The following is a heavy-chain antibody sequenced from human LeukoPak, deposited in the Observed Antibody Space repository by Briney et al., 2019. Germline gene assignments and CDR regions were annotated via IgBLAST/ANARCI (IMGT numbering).Heavy chain of an antibody. CDR1: GGSISSYS. CDR2: IYYSGST. D-gene: IGHD3-10*01. Sequence: SETLSLTCTVSGGSISSYSWSWIRQPPGKGLEWIGYIYYSGSTNYNPSLKSRVTISVDTSKNQFSLKLSSVTAADTAVYYCARHSYRGSGSYDYWGQGTLVTVSS. V-gene: IGHV4-59*08. J-gene: IGHJ4*02. CDR3: ARHSYRGSGSYDY.